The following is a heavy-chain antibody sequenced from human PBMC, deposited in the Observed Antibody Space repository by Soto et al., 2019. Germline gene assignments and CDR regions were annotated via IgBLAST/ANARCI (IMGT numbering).Heavy chain of an antibody. CDR3: HGSSWYGSPDDAFDI. J-gene: IGHJ3*02. CDR2: ISAYNGNT. CDR1: GYTFTSYG. Sequence: ASVKVSCKASGYTFTSYGISWVRQAPGQGLEWMGWISAYNGNTNYAQKLQGRVTMTTDTSTSTAYMELRSLRSDDTAVYYCHGSSWYGSPDDAFDIWGQGTMVTVSS. V-gene: IGHV1-18*01. D-gene: IGHD6-13*01.